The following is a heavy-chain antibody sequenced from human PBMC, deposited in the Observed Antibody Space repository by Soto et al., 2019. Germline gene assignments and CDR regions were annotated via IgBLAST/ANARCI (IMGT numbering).Heavy chain of an antibody. CDR3: ARDPDFSAFDI. V-gene: IGHV3-7*01. Sequence: VQLVESGGGLVQPGGSLRLACAASGFSFSSSWMSWVRQAPGKGLEWVGNINEDGSVKNYADSMKGRFTLSRDNAKNSLYVQLNSLRAEDTAIYYCARDPDFSAFDIWGQGTKVTVSS. J-gene: IGHJ3*02. CDR1: GFSFSSSW. CDR2: INEDGSVK.